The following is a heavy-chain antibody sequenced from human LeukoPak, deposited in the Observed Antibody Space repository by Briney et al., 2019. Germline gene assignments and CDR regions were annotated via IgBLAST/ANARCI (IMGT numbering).Heavy chain of an antibody. V-gene: IGHV3-23*01. D-gene: IGHD2-15*01. CDR3: AKDNALAPDYCSGGSCYLATFDY. J-gene: IGHJ4*02. CDR1: GFTFSSYA. CDR2: MSGSGGST. Sequence: PGGSLRLSCAASGFTFSSYAMSWVRQAPGKGLEWVSGMSGSGGSTHYADSVKGRFTISRDNSKNTLYLQMNSLRAEETAVYFCAKDNALAPDYCSGGSCYLATFDYWGQGTLVTVSS.